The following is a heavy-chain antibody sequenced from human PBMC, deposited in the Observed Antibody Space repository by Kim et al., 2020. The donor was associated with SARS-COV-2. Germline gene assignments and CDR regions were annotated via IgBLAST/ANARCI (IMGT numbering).Heavy chain of an antibody. D-gene: IGHD4-17*01. Sequence: TYYAACVNGRYTVSEDNSKKTVYLPMTTLGADDTAVYYCARATTETTTFENWGQGTLVTVSS. CDR2: T. V-gene: IGHV3-53*01. J-gene: IGHJ4*02. CDR3: ARATTETTTFEN.